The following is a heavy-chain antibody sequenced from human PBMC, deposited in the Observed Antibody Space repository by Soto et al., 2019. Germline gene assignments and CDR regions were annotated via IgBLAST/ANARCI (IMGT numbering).Heavy chain of an antibody. CDR1: GYTFTSYG. V-gene: IGHV1-18*01. CDR2: ISAYNGNT. D-gene: IGHD4-4*01. CDR3: ARGLTVTNDINWFDP. Sequence: ASVKVSCKASGYTFTSYGISWVRQAPGQGLEWMGWISAYNGNTNYAQKLQGRVTMTTDTSTSTAYMELSSLRSEDTAVYYCARGLTVTNDINWFDPWGQGTLVTVSS. J-gene: IGHJ5*02.